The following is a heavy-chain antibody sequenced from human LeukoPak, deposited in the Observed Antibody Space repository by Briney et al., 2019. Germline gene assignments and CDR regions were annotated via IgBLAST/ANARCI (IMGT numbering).Heavy chain of an antibody. CDR1: GGSVSSGNYY. V-gene: IGHV4-61*01. J-gene: IGHJ5*02. Sequence: PSETLSLTCTVSGGSVSSGNYYWSWIRQPPGKGLEWIGYIYYSGSTNYNPSLKSRVTISVDTSKNQFSLKLSSVTAADTAVYCCARGVPPATARWFDPWGQGTLVTISS. CDR3: ARGVPPATARWFDP. D-gene: IGHD1-1*01. CDR2: IYYSGST.